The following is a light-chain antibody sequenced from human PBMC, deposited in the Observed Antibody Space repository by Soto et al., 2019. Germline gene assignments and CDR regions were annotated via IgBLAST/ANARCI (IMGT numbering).Light chain of an antibody. CDR2: WAS. V-gene: IGKV4-1*01. CDR3: QQYYSTPIT. J-gene: IGKJ5*01. Sequence: DIVMTQSPVSLSVSLGERATINCKSSQTVFHSSYNKDFLAWYQQKPGQPPKLLIYWASTRESGVPDRFSGSGSGTDFTLTISSLQAEDVAVYYCQQYYSTPITFGQGTRLEIK. CDR1: QTVFHSSYNKDF.